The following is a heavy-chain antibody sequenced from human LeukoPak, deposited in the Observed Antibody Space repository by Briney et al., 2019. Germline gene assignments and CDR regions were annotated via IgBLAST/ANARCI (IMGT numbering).Heavy chain of an antibody. CDR1: GGSFSGYY. J-gene: IGHJ6*02. V-gene: IGHV4-34*01. CDR2: INHSGST. Sequence: ASETLSLTCAVYGGSFSGYYWSWLRQPPGKGLEGIGEINHSGSTNYNPSLKSRVTISVDTSKNQSSLKLSSVTAADTAVYYCARALGYCSSTSCYNYYYYGMDVWGQGTTVTVSS. CDR3: ARALGYCSSTSCYNYYYYGMDV. D-gene: IGHD2-2*01.